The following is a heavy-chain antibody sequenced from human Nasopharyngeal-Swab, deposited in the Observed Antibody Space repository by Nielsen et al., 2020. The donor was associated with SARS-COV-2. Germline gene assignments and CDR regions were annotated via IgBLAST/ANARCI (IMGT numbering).Heavy chain of an antibody. V-gene: IGHV3-53*01. CDR1: GFTVSSNY. D-gene: IGHD2-2*01. CDR3: ARDLGGGYCTTTNCPGS. CDR2: IYSGGST. Sequence: GGSLRLSCAASGFTVSSNYMSWVRQAPGKGLEWVSVIYSGGSTYYADSVKGRFTISRDNSKNTLYLQMNNVRAEDTAVYYCARDLGGGYCTTTNCPGSWGQGTLVTVSS. J-gene: IGHJ1*01.